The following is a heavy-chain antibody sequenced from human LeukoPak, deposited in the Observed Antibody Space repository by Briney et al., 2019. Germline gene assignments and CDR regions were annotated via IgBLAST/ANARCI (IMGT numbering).Heavy chain of an antibody. Sequence: GGSLRLSCAASGFTFSSYAMSWVRQAPGKGLEWVSAISGSGGSTYYAASVKGRFTISRDNSKNTLYLQMNSLRAEDTAVYYCARYCSGGSCYSGAFDIWGQGTMVTVSS. D-gene: IGHD2-15*01. CDR3: ARYCSGGSCYSGAFDI. CDR1: GFTFSSYA. J-gene: IGHJ3*02. CDR2: ISGSGGST. V-gene: IGHV3-23*01.